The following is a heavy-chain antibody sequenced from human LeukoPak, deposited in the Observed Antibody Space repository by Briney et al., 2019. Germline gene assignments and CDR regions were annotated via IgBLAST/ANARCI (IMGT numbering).Heavy chain of an antibody. CDR1: GFTFDDYA. D-gene: IGHD1-26*01. CDR3: AKDNQHGGSYYDAFDI. Sequence: GGSLRLSCAASGFTFDDYAMHWVRQAPGKGLEWVSGISWNSGSIVYADSVKGRFTSSRDNAKNSLYLQMNSLRAEDTALYYCAKDNQHGGSYYDAFDIWGQGTMVTVSS. CDR2: ISWNSGSI. J-gene: IGHJ3*02. V-gene: IGHV3-9*01.